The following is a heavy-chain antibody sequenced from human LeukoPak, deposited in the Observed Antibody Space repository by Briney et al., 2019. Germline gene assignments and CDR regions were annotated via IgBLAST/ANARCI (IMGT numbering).Heavy chain of an antibody. Sequence: ASVLVSCKTSGYTFTANYIHWVRQAPGQGLEWMGWINPSSGGTNYAQTFQGRVTMTSETSISTAYMDLSSLRFDDTAIYYCARGVSGTYYFFDYWGQGTLVTVSS. CDR2: INPSSGGT. J-gene: IGHJ4*02. D-gene: IGHD6-25*01. V-gene: IGHV1-2*02. CDR1: GYTFTANY. CDR3: ARGVSGTYYFFDY.